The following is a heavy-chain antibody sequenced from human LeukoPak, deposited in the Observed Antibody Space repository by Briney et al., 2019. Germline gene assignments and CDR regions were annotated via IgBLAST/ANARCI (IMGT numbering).Heavy chain of an antibody. D-gene: IGHD3-22*01. CDR3: ARVLYYDSPCYYYMDV. J-gene: IGHJ6*03. CDR1: GSSFTSYG. CDR2: ISAYNGNT. Sequence: ASVKVCCKASGSSFTSYGISWVRQAPGQGLELMGWISAYNGNTNYTQKLQGRVTMTTDTSTSTAYMELRSLRSDDTAVYYCARVLYYDSPCYYYMDVWGKGTTVTVSS. V-gene: IGHV1-18*01.